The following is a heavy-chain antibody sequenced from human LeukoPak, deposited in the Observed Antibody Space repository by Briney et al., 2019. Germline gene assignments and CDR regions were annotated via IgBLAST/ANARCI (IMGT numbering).Heavy chain of an antibody. J-gene: IGHJ4*02. D-gene: IGHD3-10*01. CDR1: SGSINSGNYY. V-gene: IGHV4-61*01. Sequence: PSETLSLTCTVSSGSINSGNYYWNWIRQPPGKGLEWIGYIYYSGSTNYNPSLKSRVTISADTSKNQFSLKLTSVTAADTAVYYCARGGTYGSDYWGQGTLVTVSS. CDR3: ARGGTYGSDY. CDR2: IYYSGST.